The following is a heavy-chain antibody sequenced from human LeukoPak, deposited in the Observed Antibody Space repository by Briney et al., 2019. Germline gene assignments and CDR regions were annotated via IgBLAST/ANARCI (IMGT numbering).Heavy chain of an antibody. CDR2: ISHSGGST. CDR1: GFTFSSYA. V-gene: IGHV3-23*01. J-gene: IGHJ5*02. D-gene: IGHD2/OR15-2a*01. Sequence: QSGGSLRLSCAASGFTFSSYAMSWVRQAPGKGLEWVSAISHSGGSTYYADSVKGRFTISRDNSKNTLYLQMNSLRAEDTAVYYCARGKTSQNIVTRKTYNWFDPWGQGTLVTVSS. CDR3: ARGKTSQNIVTRKTYNWFDP.